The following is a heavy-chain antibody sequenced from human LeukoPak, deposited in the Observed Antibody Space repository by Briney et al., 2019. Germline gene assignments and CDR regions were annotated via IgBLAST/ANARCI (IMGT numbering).Heavy chain of an antibody. CDR1: GFPFSSYW. Sequence: GGSLGLSCVASGFPFSSYWMTWVRQAPGKGLEWVANIKQDGSKKSYVDSVKGRFTISRDNAKNSLYLQMNSLRAEDTAIYYCTRVGYIDEGIDYWGQGTLVTVSS. D-gene: IGHD5-24*01. CDR3: TRVGYIDEGIDY. CDR2: IKQDGSKK. V-gene: IGHV3-7*04. J-gene: IGHJ4*02.